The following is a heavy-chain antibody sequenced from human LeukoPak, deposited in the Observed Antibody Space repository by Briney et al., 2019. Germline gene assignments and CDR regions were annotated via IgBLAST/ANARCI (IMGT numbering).Heavy chain of an antibody. Sequence: GGSLRLSCAASGFIFSSYAMHWVRQAPGKGLEWVALISYDGSNKYYADSVKGQFTISRDNSKNTLYLQMNSLRAEDTTVYYCARGSANYYDSSGYYYLSLDYWGQGTLVTVSS. CDR1: GFIFSSYA. V-gene: IGHV3-30*04. D-gene: IGHD3-22*01. CDR3: ARGSANYYDSSGYYYLSLDY. CDR2: ISYDGSNK. J-gene: IGHJ4*02.